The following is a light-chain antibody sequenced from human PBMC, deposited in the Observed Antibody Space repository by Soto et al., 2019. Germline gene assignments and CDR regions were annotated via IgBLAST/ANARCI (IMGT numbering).Light chain of an antibody. CDR2: SAS. CDR1: QTINNL. J-gene: IGKJ2*01. Sequence: DIQMTQSPSSLSASVGDGVTITCRTSQTINNLLSWYQQRPGKAPRLLIYSASTLHVGVPSRFSGSGSGTNFTLTISSLQPEDVATCSCQQTSRVPYTFGRGTKL. V-gene: IGKV1-39*01. CDR3: QQTSRVPYT.